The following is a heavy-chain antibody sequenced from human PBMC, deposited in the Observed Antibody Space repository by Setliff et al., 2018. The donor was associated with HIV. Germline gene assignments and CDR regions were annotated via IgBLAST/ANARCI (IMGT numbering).Heavy chain of an antibody. CDR2: ISPNNGDK. D-gene: IGHD7-27*01. J-gene: IGHJ4*02. V-gene: IGHV1-2*02. Sequence: ASVKVSCKASGYSFTDYFMHWVRQAPGRGLEWMGWISPNNGDKNIPQSFQGRVTMTRDTSINTAYMELSGLRSDDTAMYYCARQLSNSLDYWGQGTLVTLSS. CDR1: GYSFTDYF. CDR3: ARQLSNSLDY.